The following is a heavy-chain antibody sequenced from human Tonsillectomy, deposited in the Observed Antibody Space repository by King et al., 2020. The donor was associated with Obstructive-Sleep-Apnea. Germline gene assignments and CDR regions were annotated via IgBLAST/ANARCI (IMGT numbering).Heavy chain of an antibody. CDR3: ARDHSGGGMDV. J-gene: IGHJ6*02. CDR2: ISDDGNNR. CDR1: GFTFSSYA. V-gene: IGHV3-30*04. D-gene: IGHD1-14*01. Sequence: VQLVESGGGVVQTGRSLRLSCAVSGFTFSSYAMHWVRQAPGKGLEWVTIISDDGNNRYYADSVKGRFTISRDNSKNTLCLQMNSLRAEDTAVYYCARDHSGGGMDVWSQGTTVTVSS.